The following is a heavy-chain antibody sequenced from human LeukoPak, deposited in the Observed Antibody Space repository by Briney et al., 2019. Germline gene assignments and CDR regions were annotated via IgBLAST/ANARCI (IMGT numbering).Heavy chain of an antibody. CDR2: IYYSGST. CDR3: ARDRGIWGNSGYDYFYYDSSGYYAFDI. Sequence: DPSETLSLTCTVSGGSISSYYWSWIRQPPGKGLEWIGYIYYSGSTNYNPSLKSRVTISVDTSKNQFSLKLSSVTAADTAVYYCARDRGIWGNSGYDYFYYDSSGYYAFDIWGQGTMVTVSS. J-gene: IGHJ3*02. CDR1: GGSISSYY. D-gene: IGHD3-22*01. V-gene: IGHV4-59*01.